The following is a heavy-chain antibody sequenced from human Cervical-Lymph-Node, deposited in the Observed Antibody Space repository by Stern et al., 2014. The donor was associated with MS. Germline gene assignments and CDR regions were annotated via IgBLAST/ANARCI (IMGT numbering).Heavy chain of an antibody. CDR1: GYTFPNYW. CDR3: ARRRQDSYFGMDV. V-gene: IGHV5-51*01. CDR2: VLPGDSDT. J-gene: IGHJ6*02. Sequence: QLVQSGAEVKKPGDSLKISCKGSGYTFPNYWIGWVRQMPGKGLEWMGVVLPGDSDTRSMPSFQDQVTISVDTSISTAFLQWSSLKTSDTAMYFCARRRQDSYFGMDVWGQGTTVTVSS.